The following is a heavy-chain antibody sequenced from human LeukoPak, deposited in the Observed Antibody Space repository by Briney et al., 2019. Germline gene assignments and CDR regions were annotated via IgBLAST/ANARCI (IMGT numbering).Heavy chain of an antibody. V-gene: IGHV3-7*01. D-gene: IGHD3-22*01. CDR1: GFTFSSHS. CDR3: ARLLHYESCGYRPVDC. CDR2: VKEDGSEE. J-gene: IGHJ4*02. Sequence: GGSLRLSCAASGFTFSSHSMSWVRQAPGKGLEWVANVKEDGSEENYVDSVKGRFTISRDNAISSLYLQMNSLRAEDTAVYFCARLLHYESCGYRPVDCWGQGTLVTVSS.